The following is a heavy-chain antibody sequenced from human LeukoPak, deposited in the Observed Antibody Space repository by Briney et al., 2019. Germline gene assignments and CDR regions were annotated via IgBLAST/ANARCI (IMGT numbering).Heavy chain of an antibody. J-gene: IGHJ4*02. Sequence: ASVKVSCKASGYSFTSYGLNWVRQAPGQGLEWMGWIRAYNGNTNYAQKFQGRVTMTTDTSTSTAYMELRSLRSDDTAVYYCQRITIFGVIIDFDYWGQGSLVTVSS. CDR3: QRITIFGVIIDFDY. D-gene: IGHD3-3*01. CDR1: GYSFTSYG. V-gene: IGHV1-18*01. CDR2: IRAYNGNT.